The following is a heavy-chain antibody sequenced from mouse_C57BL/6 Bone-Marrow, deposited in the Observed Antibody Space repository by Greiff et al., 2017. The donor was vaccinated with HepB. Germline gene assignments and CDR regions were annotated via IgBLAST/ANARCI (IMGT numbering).Heavy chain of an antibody. CDR1: GFSLTSYG. D-gene: IGHD1-1*01. J-gene: IGHJ4*01. CDR2: IWSGGRT. CDR3: AKKGAVVAHYAMDY. Sequence: VQLQQSGPGLVQPSQCLSITCTVSGFSLTSYGVHWVRQPPGKGLEWLGVIWSGGRTDYNAAFISRLSISKDNYKSQVFFKMNSLQADDTAIYYCAKKGAVVAHYAMDYWGQGTSVTVSS. V-gene: IGHV2-4*01.